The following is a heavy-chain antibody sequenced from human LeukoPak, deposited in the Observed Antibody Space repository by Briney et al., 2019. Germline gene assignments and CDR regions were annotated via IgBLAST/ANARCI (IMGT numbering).Heavy chain of an antibody. V-gene: IGHV3-48*03. J-gene: IGHJ4*02. CDR3: ARESLDSSSPDH. CDR2: ISSSGSTI. CDR1: GFTFSSYE. Sequence: QAGGSLRLSCAASGFTFSSYEMNWVRQAPGKGLEWVSYISSSGSTIYYADSVKGRFTISRDNAKNSLYLQMNSLRAEDTAVYYCARESLDSSSPDHWGQGTLVAVSS. D-gene: IGHD6-6*01.